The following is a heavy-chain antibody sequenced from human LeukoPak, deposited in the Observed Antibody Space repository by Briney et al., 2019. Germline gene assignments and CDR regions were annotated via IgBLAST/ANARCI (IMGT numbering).Heavy chain of an antibody. Sequence: SETLSLTCTVSDYSISSSYYWGWLRQPPGNELERFGIIYHSGGTYYNPSLKSRVTISVDTSKTQFSLKLSSVTAADTAVYYCARGYGEQLVRTYYYMDVWGKGTTVTVSS. CDR3: ARGYGEQLVRTYYYMDV. J-gene: IGHJ6*03. V-gene: IGHV4-38-2*02. D-gene: IGHD6-6*01. CDR2: IYHSGGT. CDR1: DYSISSSYY.